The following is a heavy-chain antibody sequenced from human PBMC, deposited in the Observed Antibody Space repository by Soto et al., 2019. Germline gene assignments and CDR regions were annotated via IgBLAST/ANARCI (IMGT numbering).Heavy chain of an antibody. CDR3: AREDRDRETGLVPAAIDGMDV. V-gene: IGHV1-69*08. Sequence: QVQLVQSGAEVKKPGSSVKVSCKASRGTFSRYSITWVRQAPGHGLEWIGRIIPIFGIASYAQKFQGRVTITADESTSXAXMXXSSLRSDDTAVYYCAREDRDRETGLVPAAIDGMDVWGQGTTVTVSS. CDR2: IIPIFGIA. J-gene: IGHJ6*02. CDR1: RGTFSRYS. D-gene: IGHD2-2*01.